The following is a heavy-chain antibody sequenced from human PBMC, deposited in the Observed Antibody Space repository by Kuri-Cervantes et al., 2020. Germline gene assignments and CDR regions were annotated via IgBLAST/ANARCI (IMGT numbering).Heavy chain of an antibody. CDR3: AKKKSNYDSWSAYDY. CDR1: GFTFSSYA. CDR2: ISYDGSNK. Sequence: GGSLRLSCAASGFTFSSYAMSWVRQAPGKGLEWVAVISYDGSNKYYADSVKGRFTISRDNSKNTLHLQMNSLTTEDTAVYYCAKKKSNYDSWSAYDYWGQGSLVTVSS. V-gene: IGHV3-30*18. J-gene: IGHJ4*02. D-gene: IGHD3-3*01.